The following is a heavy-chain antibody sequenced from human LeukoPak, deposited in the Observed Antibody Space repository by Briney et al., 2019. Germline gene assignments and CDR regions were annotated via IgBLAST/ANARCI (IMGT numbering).Heavy chain of an antibody. D-gene: IGHD3-10*01. V-gene: IGHV3-53*01. CDR3: ATVSGGDYFDY. CDR2: IYSGEST. CDR1: GFTVSGDS. J-gene: IGHJ4*02. Sequence: GGSLRLSCAASGFTVSGDSMSWVRQAPGKGLEWVSLIYSGESTYYADSVKGRFTISRDNSKNTLYLQMNSLRAEDTAMYYCATVSGGDYFDYWGQGTLATVSS.